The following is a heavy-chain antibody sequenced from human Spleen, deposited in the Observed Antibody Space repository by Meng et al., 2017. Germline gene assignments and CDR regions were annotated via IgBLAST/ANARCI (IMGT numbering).Heavy chain of an antibody. D-gene: IGHD1-1*01. J-gene: IGHJ4*02. CDR1: GDSIRSSIYY. Sequence: SETLSLTCTVSGDSIRSSIYYWGWIRQPPGKGLEWIGSIYYSGSTYYNPSLKSRVTISVDTSKNQFSLKLSSVTAADTAVYYCAAQLDRSLVDWGQGTLVTVSS. V-gene: IGHV4-39*07. CDR2: IYYSGST. CDR3: AAQLDRSLVD.